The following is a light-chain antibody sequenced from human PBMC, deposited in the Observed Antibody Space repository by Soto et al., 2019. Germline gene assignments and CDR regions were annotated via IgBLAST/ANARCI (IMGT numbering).Light chain of an antibody. CDR3: QQYDSYSFT. J-gene: IGKJ3*01. CDR1: QSISTW. V-gene: IGKV1-5*03. Sequence: DIQMTQSPSTLSASVGDRVTITCRANQSISTWLAWYQRKPGKAPKLLIYKASSLESGAPSRFSGSGSGTEFTLTISSLQPDDFAAYYCQQYDSYSFTFGPGTKVDIK. CDR2: KAS.